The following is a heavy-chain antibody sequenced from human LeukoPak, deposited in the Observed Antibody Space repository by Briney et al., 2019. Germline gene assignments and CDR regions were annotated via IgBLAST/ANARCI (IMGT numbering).Heavy chain of an antibody. CDR2: ISWNSGSI. Sequence: PGRSLRLSCAASGFTFDDYAMHWVRQAPGKGLEWVSGISWNSGSIGYADSVKGRFTISRDNAKNSLYLQMNSLRAEDTALYYCAKGSITMVRGEFDYWGQGTLVTVSS. CDR1: GFTFDDYA. CDR3: AKGSITMVRGEFDY. D-gene: IGHD3-10*01. J-gene: IGHJ4*02. V-gene: IGHV3-9*01.